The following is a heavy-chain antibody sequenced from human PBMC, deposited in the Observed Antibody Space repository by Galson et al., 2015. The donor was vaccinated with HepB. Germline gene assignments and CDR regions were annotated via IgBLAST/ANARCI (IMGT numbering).Heavy chain of an antibody. J-gene: IGHJ2*01. V-gene: IGHV3-23*01. D-gene: IGHD3-3*01. CDR2: ISGSGGST. CDR3: AKLGIFGVVITWYFDL. Sequence: WVRQAPGKGLEWVSAISGSGGSTYYADSVKGRFTISRDNSKNTLYLQMNSLRAEDTAVYYCAKLGIFGVVITWYFDLWGRGTLVTVSS.